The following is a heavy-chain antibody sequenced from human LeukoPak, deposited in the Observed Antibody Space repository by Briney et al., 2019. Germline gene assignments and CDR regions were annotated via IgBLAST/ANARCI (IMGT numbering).Heavy chain of an antibody. CDR2: IYYSGSA. J-gene: IGHJ5*02. Sequence: PSETLSLTCTVSGGSVSGTTYYGGWIRQPPGKGLEWIGYIYYSGSANYNPSLKSRVTISVDTSKNQFSLNLSSVTVADTAVYYCARDTRDQWLVLRTSGRYNWFDPWGQGTLVTVSS. D-gene: IGHD6-19*01. V-gene: IGHV4-61*01. CDR3: ARDTRDQWLVLRTSGRYNWFDP. CDR1: GGSVSGTTYY.